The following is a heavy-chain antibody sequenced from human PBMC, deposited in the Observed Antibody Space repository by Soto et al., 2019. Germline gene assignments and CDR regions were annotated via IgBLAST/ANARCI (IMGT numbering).Heavy chain of an antibody. V-gene: IGHV4-38-2*01. CDR1: GYSISSGYY. Sequence: TSETLSLTCAVSGYSISSGYYWGWIRQPPGKGLEWIGSIYHSGSTYYNPSLKSRVTISVDTSKNQFSLKLSSVTAADTAVYYCARVRSGAYYYYYGMDVWVQGTTVTVSS. D-gene: IGHD3-10*01. CDR3: ARVRSGAYYYYYGMDV. CDR2: IYHSGST. J-gene: IGHJ6*02.